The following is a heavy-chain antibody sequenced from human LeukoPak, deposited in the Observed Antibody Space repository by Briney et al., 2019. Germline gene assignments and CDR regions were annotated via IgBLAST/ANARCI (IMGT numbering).Heavy chain of an antibody. J-gene: IGHJ6*02. CDR2: IRYDGSNK. D-gene: IGHD3-10*01. Sequence: GGSLRLSCAASGFTFSSYGMHWVRQAPGKGLEWVAFIRYDGSNKYYADSVKGRFTISRDNSKNTLYLQMNSLRAEDTAVYYCAKVIRITMVRGAHTTPYGMDVWGQGTTVTVSS. V-gene: IGHV3-30*02. CDR3: AKVIRITMVRGAHTTPYGMDV. CDR1: GFTFSSYG.